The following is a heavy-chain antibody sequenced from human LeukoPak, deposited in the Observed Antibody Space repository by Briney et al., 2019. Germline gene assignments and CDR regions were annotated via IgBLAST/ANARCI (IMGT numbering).Heavy chain of an antibody. CDR2: IYYRGST. V-gene: IGHV4-59*01. CDR3: ARGGACGGDCFAAADAFDI. D-gene: IGHD2-21*01. J-gene: IGHJ3*02. Sequence: PSETLSLTCSVSGGSISSYYWSWIRRSPGKGLEWIGYIYYRGSTKYNPSLKSRVTIPVDTSKYQYSPKLTSMTAADTGIYCFARGGACGGDCFAAADAFDIWGRGTMVTVSS. CDR1: GGSISSYY.